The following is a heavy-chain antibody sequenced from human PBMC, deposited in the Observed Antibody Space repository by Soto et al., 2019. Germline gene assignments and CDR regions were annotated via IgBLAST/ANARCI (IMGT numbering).Heavy chain of an antibody. Sequence: SETLSLTCAVYGGSFSGYYWSWIRQPPGKGLEWIGEINHSGSTNYNPSLKNRVTISVDTSKNQFSLKLSSVTAADTAVYYCARNSGYDYYYYYMDVWGKGTTVTVSS. J-gene: IGHJ6*03. CDR2: INHSGST. CDR1: GGSFSGYY. V-gene: IGHV4-34*01. D-gene: IGHD5-12*01. CDR3: ARNSGYDYYYYYMDV.